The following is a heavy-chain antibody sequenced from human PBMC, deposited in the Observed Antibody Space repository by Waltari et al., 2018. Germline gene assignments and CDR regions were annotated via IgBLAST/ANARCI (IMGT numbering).Heavy chain of an antibody. CDR1: GGSISSSSYY. J-gene: IGHJ3*02. D-gene: IGHD3-10*01. V-gene: IGHV4-39*07. CDR2: IYYSGST. Sequence: QLQLQESGPGLVKPSETLSLTCTVSGGSISSSSYYWGWIRPPPGKVLEWIGSIYYSGSTYYNPSLKSRVTISVDTSKNQFSLKLSSVTAADTAVYYCARGHKRILWFGETGFDAFDIWGQGTMVTVSS. CDR3: ARGHKRILWFGETGFDAFDI.